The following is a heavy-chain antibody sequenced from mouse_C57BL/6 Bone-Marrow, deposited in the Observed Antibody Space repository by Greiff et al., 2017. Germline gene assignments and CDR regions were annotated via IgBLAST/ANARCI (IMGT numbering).Heavy chain of an antibody. J-gene: IGHJ3*01. Sequence: EVMLVESGGGLVKPGGSLKLSCAASGFTFSSYAMSWVRQTPEKRLEWVATISDGGSYTYYPDNVKGRFTISRDNAKNNLYLQMSHLKSEDTAMYYCARDHYDYDGFAYWGQGTLVTVSA. CDR2: ISDGGSYT. CDR1: GFTFSSYA. CDR3: ARDHYDYDGFAY. D-gene: IGHD2-4*01. V-gene: IGHV5-4*01.